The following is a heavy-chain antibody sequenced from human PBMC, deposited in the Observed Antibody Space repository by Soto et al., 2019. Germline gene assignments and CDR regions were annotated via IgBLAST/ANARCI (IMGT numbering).Heavy chain of an antibody. D-gene: IGHD6-19*01. J-gene: IGHJ5*02. CDR1: GYTFTSYA. CDR2: INAGNGNT. V-gene: IGHV1-3*01. CDR3: ARGVAGPLHWFDP. Sequence: ASVKVSCKASGYTFTSYAMHWVRQAPGQRLEWMGWINAGNGNTKYSQKLQGRVTITRDTSASTAYMELSSLRSEDTAVYYCARGVAGPLHWFDPWDQGTLVTVSS.